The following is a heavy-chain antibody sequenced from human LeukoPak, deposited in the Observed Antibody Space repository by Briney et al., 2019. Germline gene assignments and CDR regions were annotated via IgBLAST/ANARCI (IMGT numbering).Heavy chain of an antibody. D-gene: IGHD5-12*01. V-gene: IGHV1-18*01. CDR1: GYTFTSYG. J-gene: IGHJ4*02. CDR3: ARDFASGYDIPPLYFDY. Sequence: GASVKVSCKASGYTFTSYGISWVRQAPGQGLEWMGWISAYNGNTNYAQELQGRVTMTTDTSTSTAYMELRSLRSDDTAVYYCARDFASGYDIPPLYFDYWGQGTLVTVSS. CDR2: ISAYNGNT.